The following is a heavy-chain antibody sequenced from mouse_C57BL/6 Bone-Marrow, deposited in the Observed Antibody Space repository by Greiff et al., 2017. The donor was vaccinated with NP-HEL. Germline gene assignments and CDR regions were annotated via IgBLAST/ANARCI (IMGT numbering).Heavy chain of an antibody. CDR2: IYPRSGNT. V-gene: IGHV1-81*01. Sequence: VQLQESGAELARPGASVKLSCKASGYTFTSYGISWVKQRTGQGLEWIGEIYPRSGNTYYNEKFKGKATLTADKSSSTAYMELRSLTSEDSAVYFCARAYYSNYEKGFDYWGQGTTLTVSS. CDR3: ARAYYSNYEKGFDY. J-gene: IGHJ2*01. D-gene: IGHD2-5*01. CDR1: GYTFTSYG.